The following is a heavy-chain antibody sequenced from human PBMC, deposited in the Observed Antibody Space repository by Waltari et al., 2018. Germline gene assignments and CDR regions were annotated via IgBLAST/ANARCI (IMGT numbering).Heavy chain of an antibody. CDR3: ASVSLG. J-gene: IGHJ6*04. CDR2: IKTDGSEK. D-gene: IGHD3-16*01. CDR1: GFTFRSYW. V-gene: IGHV3-7*02. Sequence: DVQMVESGGTLVQPGGSLRLSCVVSGFTFRSYWMSWVRQAPGKGLGWVANIKTDGSEKHYVDSVKGRFIVSRDNAKNSLYLQMNSLTVEDTAVYFCASVSLGWGKGTTVTVSS.